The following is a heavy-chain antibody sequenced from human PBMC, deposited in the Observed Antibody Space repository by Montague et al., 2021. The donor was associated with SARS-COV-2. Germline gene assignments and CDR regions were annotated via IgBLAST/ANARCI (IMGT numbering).Heavy chain of an antibody. CDR2: IYYSGST. CDR3: ARDIRIPMLIVIQGYGMDV. V-gene: IGHV4-39*07. Sequence: SETLSLTCTVSGGSISSSSSYWGWIRQPQGMGLEWIGSIYYSGSTYYNPSMQSRITISVDTSKNQFSLRLTSVTAADTAVYYCARDIRIPMLIVIQGYGMDVWGQGTTVTVSS. CDR1: GGSISSSSSY. J-gene: IGHJ6*02. D-gene: IGHD3-22*01.